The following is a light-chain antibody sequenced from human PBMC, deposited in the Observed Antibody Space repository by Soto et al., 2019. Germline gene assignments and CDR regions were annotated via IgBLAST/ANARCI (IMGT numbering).Light chain of an antibody. CDR3: TSYTGDDFTFI. J-gene: IGLJ1*01. CDR2: EVS. Sequence: QSALTQPPSASGSLGQSVTISCTGTSSDIGTYDYVSWYQQNPGRAPKLIIFEVSKRPSGVPDRFSGSKSGNTASLIVSGLQPDDEAEYHCTSYTGDDFTFIFGTGTKVTVL. CDR1: SSDIGTYDY. V-gene: IGLV2-8*01.